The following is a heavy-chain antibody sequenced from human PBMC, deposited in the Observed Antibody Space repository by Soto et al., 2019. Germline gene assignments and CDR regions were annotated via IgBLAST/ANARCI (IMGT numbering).Heavy chain of an antibody. CDR3: ARRRSVVVTAIGFDY. CDR1: GFTFSSYA. Sequence: QVQLVESGGGVVQPGRSLRLSCAASGFTFSSYAMHWVRQAPGKGLEWVAVISYDGSNKYYADSVKGRFTISRDNSKNTLYLQMNSLRAEDTAVYYCARRRSVVVTAIGFDYWGQGTLVTVSS. V-gene: IGHV3-30-3*01. CDR2: ISYDGSNK. D-gene: IGHD2-21*02. J-gene: IGHJ4*02.